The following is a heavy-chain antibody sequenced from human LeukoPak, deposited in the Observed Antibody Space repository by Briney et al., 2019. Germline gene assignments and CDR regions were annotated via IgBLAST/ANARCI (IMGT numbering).Heavy chain of an antibody. D-gene: IGHD1-26*01. Sequence: SETLSLTCTVSAYSISDGFVWGFIRQPPGKGLEWIASIYHSGTTYYNPSLRSRVTMSVDTSNNQFSLKLSSVTAADTAMYFCARLSHVAGAPKVSWFDPWGQGTLVTVSS. CDR1: AYSISDGFV. V-gene: IGHV4-38-2*02. CDR3: ARLSHVAGAPKVSWFDP. J-gene: IGHJ5*02. CDR2: IYHSGTT.